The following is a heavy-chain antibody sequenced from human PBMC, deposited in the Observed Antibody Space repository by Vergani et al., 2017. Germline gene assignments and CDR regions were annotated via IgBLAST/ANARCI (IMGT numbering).Heavy chain of an antibody. Sequence: QVQLQESGPGLVKPSQTLSLTCTVSGGSISSGGYYWSWIRQHPGKGLEWIGYIYYSGSTYYNPSLKSRVTKSVDTSKNQFSLKLSSVTAADTAVYYCAGGDYGDYETLDYWGQGTLVTVSS. CDR3: AGGDYGDYETLDY. CDR2: IYYSGST. V-gene: IGHV4-31*03. CDR1: GGSISSGGYY. D-gene: IGHD4-17*01. J-gene: IGHJ4*02.